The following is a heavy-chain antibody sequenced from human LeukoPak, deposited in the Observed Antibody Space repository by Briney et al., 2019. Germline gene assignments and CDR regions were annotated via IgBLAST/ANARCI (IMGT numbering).Heavy chain of an antibody. Sequence: PSETLSLTCTVSGGSISSYYWSWIRQPPGKGLEWIGEINHSGSTNYNPSLKSRVTISVDTSKNQFSLKLSSVTAADTAVYYCARGYGGYSGYVKLDYWGQGTLVTVSS. J-gene: IGHJ4*02. D-gene: IGHD5-12*01. V-gene: IGHV4-34*01. CDR2: INHSGST. CDR3: ARGYGGYSGYVKLDY. CDR1: GGSISSYY.